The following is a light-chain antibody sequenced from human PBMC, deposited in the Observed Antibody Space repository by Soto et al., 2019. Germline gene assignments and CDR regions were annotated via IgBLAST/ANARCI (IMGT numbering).Light chain of an antibody. CDR3: QQYKNWPPGAYT. V-gene: IGKV3D-15*01. CDR2: GAS. Sequence: EIVMTQSPATLSVSPGEIATLSCRASQSVTSKLAWYQQKPGQAPRLLIYGASTRATGVPARFSGSGSETEFTLTISSLQSEDSAVYCCQQYKNWPPGAYTFGQGTKLEIK. J-gene: IGKJ2*01. CDR1: QSVTSK.